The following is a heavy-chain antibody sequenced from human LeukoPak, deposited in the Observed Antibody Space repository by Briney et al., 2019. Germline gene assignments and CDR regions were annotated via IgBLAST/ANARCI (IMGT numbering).Heavy chain of an antibody. CDR3: ARVTYCSGGSCYSAVLYYFDY. V-gene: IGHV4-30-4*08. J-gene: IGHJ4*02. CDR2: IYYSGST. Sequence: PSETLSLTCTVSGGSISSYYWSWIRQPPGKGLEWIGYIYYSGSTYYNPSLKSRVTISVDTSKNQFSLKLSSVTAADTAVYYCARVTYCSGGSCYSAVLYYFDYWGQGTLVTVSS. D-gene: IGHD2-15*01. CDR1: GGSISSYY.